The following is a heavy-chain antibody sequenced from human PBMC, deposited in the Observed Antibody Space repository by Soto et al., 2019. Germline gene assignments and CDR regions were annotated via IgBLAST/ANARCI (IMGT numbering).Heavy chain of an antibody. CDR3: ATGTNGTTGWFHP. D-gene: IGHD1-1*01. J-gene: IGHJ5*02. CDR1: GYTFTAYY. CDR2: VNPKSGAT. V-gene: IGHV1-2*02. Sequence: QVRLEQSGAEVLQPGASVKVSCTTSGYTFTAYYLHWVRQAPGQGLEWMGWVNPKSGATNYAQKFQGRLSMTRDTSLSSAHMQLSRLTSDDTAVYYCATGTNGTTGWFHPWGQGTQVTVSS.